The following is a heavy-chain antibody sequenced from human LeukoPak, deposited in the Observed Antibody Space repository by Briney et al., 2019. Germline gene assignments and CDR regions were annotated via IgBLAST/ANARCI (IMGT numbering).Heavy chain of an antibody. J-gene: IGHJ4*02. V-gene: IGHV3-23*01. CDR1: GFTFSSYA. Sequence: GGSLRLSCAASGFTFSSYAMSWVRQAPGKGLEWVSAISGSGGSTYYADSVKGRFTISRDNSKNTLYLQMNSLRAEDTAVYYCARTQIVATTKDDYWGQGTLVTVSS. CDR2: ISGSGGST. CDR3: ARTQIVATTKDDY. D-gene: IGHD5-12*01.